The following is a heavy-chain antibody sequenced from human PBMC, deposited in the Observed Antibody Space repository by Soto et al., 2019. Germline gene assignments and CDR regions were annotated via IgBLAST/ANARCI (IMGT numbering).Heavy chain of an antibody. V-gene: IGHV4-61*01. D-gene: IGHD6-19*01. CDR2: IYYSGST. Sequence: SETLSLTCTVSVGSVSSGSYYWSWIRQPPGKGLEWIGYIYYSGSTNYNPSLKSRVTISVDTSKNQFSLKLSPVTAADTAVYYCARIYRSGWSDFDYWGQGNLLTVSS. CDR1: VGSVSSGSYY. J-gene: IGHJ4*02. CDR3: ARIYRSGWSDFDY.